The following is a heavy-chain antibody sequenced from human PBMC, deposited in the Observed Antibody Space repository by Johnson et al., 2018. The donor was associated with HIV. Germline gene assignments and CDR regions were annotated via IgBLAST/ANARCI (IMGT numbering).Heavy chain of an antibody. Sequence: QVQLVESGGDLVQPGGSLRLSCAASGFTVSNNYVSWVRQAPGKGLEWVAVISYDGSNKYYADSVKGRFTMSRDNSKNTLCLQMNSLRAEDTAVYYCAREVDAFDSSGYYLYDAFDIWGQGTMVTVSS. CDR1: GFTVSNNY. CDR2: ISYDGSNK. D-gene: IGHD3-22*01. J-gene: IGHJ3*02. CDR3: AREVDAFDSSGYYLYDAFDI. V-gene: IGHV3-30*03.